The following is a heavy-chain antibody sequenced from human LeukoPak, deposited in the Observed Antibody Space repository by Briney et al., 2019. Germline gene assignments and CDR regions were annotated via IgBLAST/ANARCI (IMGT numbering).Heavy chain of an antibody. CDR3: ALYSYALNWFDP. V-gene: IGHV4-59*01. CDR2: IYYSGST. J-gene: IGHJ5*02. Sequence: SETLSLTCTVSGGSISSYYWSWIRQPPGKGLEWIGSIYYSGSTNYNPSLKSRVTISVDTSKNQFSLKLSSVTAADTAVYYCALYSYALNWFDPWGQGTLVTVSS. CDR1: GGSISSYY. D-gene: IGHD5-18*01.